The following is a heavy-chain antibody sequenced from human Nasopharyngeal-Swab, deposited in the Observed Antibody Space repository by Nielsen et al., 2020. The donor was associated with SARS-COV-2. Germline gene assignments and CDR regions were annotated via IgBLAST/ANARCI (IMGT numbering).Heavy chain of an antibody. J-gene: IGHJ5*02. CDR1: GGSFSGYY. CDR3: ARSDCNGGACYSGRWFDP. D-gene: IGHD2-15*01. Sequence: SETLSLTCAVYGGSFSGYYWSWIRQPPGKGLEWIGEINHSGSTNYNPSLKSRVTISVDTSKNQFSLKLSSVTAADTAVYYCARSDCNGGACYSGRWFDPWGQGTLVTVSS. V-gene: IGHV4-34*01. CDR2: INHSGST.